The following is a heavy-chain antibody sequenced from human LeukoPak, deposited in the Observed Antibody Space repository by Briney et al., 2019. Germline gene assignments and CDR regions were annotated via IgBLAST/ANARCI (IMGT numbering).Heavy chain of an antibody. J-gene: IGHJ5*01. Sequence: GGSLRLSCAASGFTFSSYSMDWVRQAPGKGLEWVSSISSSSSYIYYADSLKGRFTISRDNAKKSVYLQMNSLRAEDTAVYYCARGALDAATPFDSWGQGTLVTVSS. CDR3: ARGALDAATPFDS. D-gene: IGHD2-15*01. V-gene: IGHV3-21*01. CDR2: ISSSSSYI. CDR1: GFTFSSYS.